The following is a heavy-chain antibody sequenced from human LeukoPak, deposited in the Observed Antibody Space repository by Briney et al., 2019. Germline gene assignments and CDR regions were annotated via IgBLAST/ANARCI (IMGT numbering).Heavy chain of an antibody. J-gene: IGHJ4*02. V-gene: IGHV4-39*01. CDR1: GGSISSSSYY. CDR2: IYYSGST. CDR3: ARQRVMITFGGVIAGDYFDY. D-gene: IGHD3-16*02. Sequence: SETLSLTCTVSGGSISSSSYYWGWIRQPPGKGLGWIGSIYYSGSTYYNPSLKSRVTISVDTSKNQFSLKLSSVTAADTAVYYCARQRVMITFGGVIAGDYFDYWGQGTLVTVSS.